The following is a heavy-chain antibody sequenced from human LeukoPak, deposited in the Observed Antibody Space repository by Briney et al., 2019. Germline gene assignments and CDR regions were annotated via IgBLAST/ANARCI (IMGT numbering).Heavy chain of an antibody. V-gene: IGHV3-23*01. D-gene: IGHD5-12*01. Sequence: GGSLRLSCAASGFTFSSYAMNWVRQAPGKGLEWVSTISGSAGSTYYAGSVKGRFTISRDNSKNTLYVQMNSLRAEDTAIYYCAKGSPGFYYYMDVWGRGTTVTVSS. CDR1: GFTFSSYA. J-gene: IGHJ6*03. CDR2: ISGSAGST. CDR3: AKGSPGFYYYMDV.